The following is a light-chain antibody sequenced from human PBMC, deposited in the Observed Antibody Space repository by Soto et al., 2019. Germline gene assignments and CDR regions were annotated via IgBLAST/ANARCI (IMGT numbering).Light chain of an antibody. Sequence: SYELTQPLSVSVALGQTARITCGGPNNRVRNVHWYQQKPGQAPILVIYKDNNRPSGIPERFSGSNSGNTATLTISSVQAGDEADYSCQVWDSSTAFVIFGGGTKLTVL. V-gene: IGLV3-9*01. CDR1: NNRVRN. CDR2: KDN. J-gene: IGLJ2*01. CDR3: QVWDSSTAFVI.